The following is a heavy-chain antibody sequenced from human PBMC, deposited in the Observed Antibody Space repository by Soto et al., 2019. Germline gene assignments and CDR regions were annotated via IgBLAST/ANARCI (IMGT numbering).Heavy chain of an antibody. CDR2: IYPGDSDV. CDR3: ARTDYGSGTFDS. J-gene: IGHJ4*02. D-gene: IGHD3-10*01. V-gene: IGHV5-51*03. Sequence: DVQLVQSGAEVKKPGESLRISCKGSGYDFSAYWINWVRQMPGKGLEWMGTIYPGDSDVRYSPSFQGQVTISVDKSNSIAYLQWSSLKAADTAIYYCARTDYGSGTFDSWGQGTLVTVSS. CDR1: GYDFSAYW.